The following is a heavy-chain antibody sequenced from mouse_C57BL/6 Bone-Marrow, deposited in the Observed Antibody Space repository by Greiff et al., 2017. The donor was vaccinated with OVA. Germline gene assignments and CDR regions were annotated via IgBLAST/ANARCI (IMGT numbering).Heavy chain of an antibody. CDR1: GFTFSSYA. Sequence: VQLKESGGGLVKPGGSLKLSCAASGFTFSSYAMSWVRQTPEKRLEWVATISDGGSYTYYPDNVKGRFTISRDNAKNNLYLQMSHLKSEDTAMYYCARVNASSGYDFDYWGQGTTLTVSS. D-gene: IGHD3-2*02. J-gene: IGHJ2*01. CDR2: ISDGGSYT. CDR3: ARVNASSGYDFDY. V-gene: IGHV5-4*01.